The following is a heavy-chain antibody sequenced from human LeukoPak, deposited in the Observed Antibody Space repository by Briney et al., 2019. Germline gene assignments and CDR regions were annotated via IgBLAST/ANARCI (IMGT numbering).Heavy chain of an antibody. Sequence: SETLSLTCTVSGGSISSTNFYWGWIRQPPGKGLEWIGSVHSNGNSYYNPSLKSRVTISVDTSKNQFSLNLRSVTAADTAVYYCASHKGFWGQGTLVTVSS. CDR1: GGSISSTNFY. CDR2: VHSNGNS. V-gene: IGHV4-39*01. CDR3: ASHKGF. J-gene: IGHJ4*02.